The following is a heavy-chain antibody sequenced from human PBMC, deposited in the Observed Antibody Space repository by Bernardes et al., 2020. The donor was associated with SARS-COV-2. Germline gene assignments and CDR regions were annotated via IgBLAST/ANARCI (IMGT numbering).Heavy chain of an antibody. V-gene: IGHV1-69*02. CDR1: GGTFSSYT. CDR3: ARDPLWDQEDYYYYMDV. CDR2: IIPILGIA. D-gene: IGHD5-18*01. J-gene: IGHJ6*03. Sequence: SVKVSCKASGGTFSSYTISWVRQAPGQGLEWMGRIIPILGIANYAQKFQGRVTITADKSTSTAYMELSSLRSEDTAVYYCARDPLWDQEDYYYYMDVWGKGTTVTVSS.